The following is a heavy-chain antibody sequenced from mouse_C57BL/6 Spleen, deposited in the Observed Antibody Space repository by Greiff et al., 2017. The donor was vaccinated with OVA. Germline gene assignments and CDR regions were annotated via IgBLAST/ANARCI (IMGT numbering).Heavy chain of an antibody. V-gene: IGHV5-17*01. CDR3: ARGSRYYAMDY. CDR1: GFTFSDYG. D-gene: IGHD3-1*01. J-gene: IGHJ4*01. Sequence: EVKLVESGGGLVKPGGSLKLSCAASGFTFSDYGMHWVRQAPEKGLEWVAYISSGSSPLYYADTVKCRFTISRDNAKNTLFLQMTSLRSEDTAIDYCARGSRYYAMDYWGQGTSVTVSS. CDR2: ISSGSSPL.